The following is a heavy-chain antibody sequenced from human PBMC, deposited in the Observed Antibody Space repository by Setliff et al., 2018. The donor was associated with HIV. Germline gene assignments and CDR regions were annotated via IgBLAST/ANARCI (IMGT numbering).Heavy chain of an antibody. D-gene: IGHD3-10*01. Sequence: SETLSLTCSVSGDSITSSSSSHYWGWIRQPPGKGLEWIGSIYYSGSTYYSPSLQSRVTISVHTSKNHFSLKLSSVTAADTALYYCARHAPSGELYYFDYWGQGTLVTVSS. V-gene: IGHV4-39*01. CDR1: GDSITSSSSSHY. CDR3: ARHAPSGELYYFDY. J-gene: IGHJ4*02. CDR2: IYYSGST.